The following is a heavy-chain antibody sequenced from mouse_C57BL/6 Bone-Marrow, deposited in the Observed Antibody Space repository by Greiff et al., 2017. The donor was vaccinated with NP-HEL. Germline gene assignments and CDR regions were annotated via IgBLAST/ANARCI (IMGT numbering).Heavy chain of an antibody. J-gene: IGHJ2*01. CDR2: INSDGGSP. V-gene: IGHV5-2*01. Sequence: EVQLVESGGGLVQPGESLKLSCESNEYEFPSHDMSWVRKTPEKRLELVAAINSDGGSPYYPDTMERRFIISRDNTKKTLYLQMSSLRSEDTALYYCATTMVTTRGFDYWGQGTTLTVSS. CDR3: ATTMVTTRGFDY. D-gene: IGHD2-1*01. CDR1: EYEFPSHD.